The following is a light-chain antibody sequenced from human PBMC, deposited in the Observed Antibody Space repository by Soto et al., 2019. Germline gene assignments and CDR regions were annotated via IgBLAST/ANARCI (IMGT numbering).Light chain of an antibody. CDR2: DTS. V-gene: IGKV3-20*01. CDR3: QQYGTSEII. CDR1: QSLTNSF. J-gene: IGKJ5*01. Sequence: EIVLTQSPGTLSLSPGERATLSCLASQSLTNSFIAWYQQEPGQAPRLLIYDTSSRATGIPDRFSGSGSGTDFTLTISRLEPEDFAVFFCQQYGTSEIIFGQGTRLRL.